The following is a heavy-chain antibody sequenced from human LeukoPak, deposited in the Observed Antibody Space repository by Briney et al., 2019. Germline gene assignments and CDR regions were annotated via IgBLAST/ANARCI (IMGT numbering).Heavy chain of an antibody. CDR2: FDPEDGET. CDR3: ATLSRYCSSTSCYRATYYYYGMDV. D-gene: IGHD2-2*02. J-gene: IGHJ6*02. Sequence: ASVKVSCKASGYTFTSYGISWVRQAPGQGLEWMGGFDPEDGETIYAQKFQGRVTMTEDTSTDTAYMELSSLRSEDTAVYYCATLSRYCSSTSCYRATYYYYGMDVWGQGTTVTVSS. CDR1: GYTFTSYG. V-gene: IGHV1-24*01.